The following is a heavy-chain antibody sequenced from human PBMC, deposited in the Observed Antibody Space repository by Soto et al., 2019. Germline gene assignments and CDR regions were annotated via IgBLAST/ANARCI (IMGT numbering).Heavy chain of an antibody. CDR2: IYYSGST. J-gene: IGHJ4*02. V-gene: IGHV4-39*07. CDR3: ARVPDLTDFDY. CDR1: GGSISSSSYY. Sequence: NPSETLSLTCTVSGGSISSSSYYWGWIRQPPGKGLEWIGSIYYSGSTYYNPSLKSRVTISVDTSKNQFSLKLSSVTAADTAVYYCARVPDLTDFDYWGQGTLVPVSA. D-gene: IGHD2-21*02.